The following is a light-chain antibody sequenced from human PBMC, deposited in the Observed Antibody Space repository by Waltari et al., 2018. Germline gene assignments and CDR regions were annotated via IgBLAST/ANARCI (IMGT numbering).Light chain of an antibody. CDR2: RNH. CDR3: ASWDDSLRGV. Sequence: QRVTISCSGSSSNIGSNYVYWYQQLPGTAPKLLICRNHERPSGVPDRFSGSKSGTSASLAISGLRSEDEADYYCASWDDSLRGVFGTGTKVTVL. V-gene: IGLV1-47*01. J-gene: IGLJ1*01. CDR1: SSNIGSNY.